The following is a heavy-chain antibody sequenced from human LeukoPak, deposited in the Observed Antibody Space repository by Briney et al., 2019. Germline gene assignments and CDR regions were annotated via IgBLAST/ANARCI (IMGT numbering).Heavy chain of an antibody. J-gene: IGHJ3*02. D-gene: IGHD6-19*01. CDR1: GYTFTSYY. V-gene: IGHV1-46*01. CDR3: ARVPGWRTPGDAFDI. Sequence: GASVKVSCKASGYTFTSYYMHWVRQAPGQGLEWMGIINPSGGSTSYAQKFQGRVTMTRDTSTSTVYMELSSLRSEDTAVYYCARVPGWRTPGDAFDIWGQGTMVTVSS. CDR2: INPSGGST.